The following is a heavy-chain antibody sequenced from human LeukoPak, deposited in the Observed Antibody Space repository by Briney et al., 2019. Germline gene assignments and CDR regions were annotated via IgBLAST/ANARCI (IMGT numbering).Heavy chain of an antibody. D-gene: IGHD5-18*01. CDR3: AREGQGEAMAGSLDY. J-gene: IGHJ4*02. V-gene: IGHV3-30*04. CDR1: GFTFSSYA. Sequence: GGSLRLSCAASGFTFSSYAMHWVRQAPGKGLEWVAVISYDGSNKYYADSVKGRFTISRDNSKNTLYLQMNSLRAEDTAVYYCAREGQGEAMAGSLDYWGQGTLVTVSS. CDR2: ISYDGSNK.